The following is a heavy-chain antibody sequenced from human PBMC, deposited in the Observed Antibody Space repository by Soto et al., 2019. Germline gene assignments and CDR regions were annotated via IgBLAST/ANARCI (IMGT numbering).Heavy chain of an antibody. CDR1: GGTFSSYA. D-gene: IGHD5-12*01. J-gene: IGHJ6*02. CDR3: AEENIVANYYYGMDV. V-gene: IGHV1-69*13. CDR2: IIPIFGTA. Sequence: GASVKVSCKASGGTFSSYAISWVRQAPGQGLEWMGGIIPIFGTANYAQKFQGRVTITADESTSTAYMELSSLRSEDTALYYCAEENIVANYYYGMDVWGQGTTVTVSS.